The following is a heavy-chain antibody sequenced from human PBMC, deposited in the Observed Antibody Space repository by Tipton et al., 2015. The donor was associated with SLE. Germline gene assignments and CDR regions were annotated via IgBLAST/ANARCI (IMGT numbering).Heavy chain of an antibody. CDR2: ISYDGTNK. V-gene: IGHV3-30-3*01. Sequence: SLRLSCACSGFTFSNYAMHWVRQAPGKGLEWVAVISYDGTNKYYTDSVKGRFTISRDNSKSVLSLQMDSLTTEDTALYYCARGEGKYRVVCFDYWGQGALVTVSS. CDR3: ARGEGKYRVVCFDY. CDR1: GFTFSNYA. D-gene: IGHD2-15*01. J-gene: IGHJ4*02.